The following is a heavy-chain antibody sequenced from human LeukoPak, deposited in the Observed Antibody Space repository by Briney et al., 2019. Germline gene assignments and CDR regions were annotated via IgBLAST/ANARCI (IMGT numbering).Heavy chain of an antibody. CDR2: ISGGTT. Sequence: PGGSLRLSCAASRFTISTYGMSWVRQAPGKGLEWVSSISGGTTYYADSVKGRFTISRDNSKNTVSLQMNSLRAEDTAVYYCAKSVYHSGNYWGQGTLVTVSS. J-gene: IGHJ4*02. CDR1: RFTISTYG. V-gene: IGHV3-23*01. D-gene: IGHD3-10*01. CDR3: AKSVYHSGNY.